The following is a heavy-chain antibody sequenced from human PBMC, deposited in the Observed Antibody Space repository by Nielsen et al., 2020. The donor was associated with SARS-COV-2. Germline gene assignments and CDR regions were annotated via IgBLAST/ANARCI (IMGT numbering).Heavy chain of an antibody. CDR3: TRVTYYYDSSGYYFSGLDAFDI. J-gene: IGHJ3*02. CDR2: IRSKAYGGTT. D-gene: IGHD3-22*01. V-gene: IGHV3-49*02. Sequence: WIRQPPGKGLEWVGFIRSKAYGGTTEYAASVKGRFTISRDDSKSIAYLQMNSLKTEDTAVYYCTRVTYYYDSSGYYFSGLDAFDIWGQGTMVTVSS.